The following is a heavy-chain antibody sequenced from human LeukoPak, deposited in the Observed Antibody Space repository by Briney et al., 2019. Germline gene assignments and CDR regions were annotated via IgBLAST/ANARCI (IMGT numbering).Heavy chain of an antibody. V-gene: IGHV4-4*07. D-gene: IGHD4-23*01. Sequence: SETLSLTCTVSGVSISSYYWSWVRQPAGKGLEWIGRVYTSGITNYNPSLKSRLTLSLDTSKNQFSLNLRSVTAADTAVYYCAREITTSGGNSRALDSWGQGTLVTVSS. CDR2: VYTSGIT. J-gene: IGHJ4*02. CDR3: AREITTSGGNSRALDS. CDR1: GVSISSYY.